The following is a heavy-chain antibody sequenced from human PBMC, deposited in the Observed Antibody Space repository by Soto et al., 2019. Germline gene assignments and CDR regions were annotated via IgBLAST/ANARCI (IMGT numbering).Heavy chain of an antibody. D-gene: IGHD6-25*01. CDR3: ARESGGYDSSTRYGLDV. V-gene: IGHV4-31*03. CDR1: GGSLSSVGHY. J-gene: IGHJ6*02. Sequence: TLSLTSSVSGGSLSSVGHYWTWIRQHPGQGLEWIGYIYYSGSTDYNPSLKSRVTISVDRSKNQFSLNLSSVTAADTAIYYCARESGGYDSSTRYGLDVWGQGTTVTVSS. CDR2: IYYSGST.